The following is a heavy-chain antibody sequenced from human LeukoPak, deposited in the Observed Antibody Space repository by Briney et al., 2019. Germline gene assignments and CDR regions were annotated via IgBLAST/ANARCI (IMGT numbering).Heavy chain of an antibody. CDR3: ARHRSSWLIDY. D-gene: IGHD6-6*01. Sequence: GGSLRLSCAASGFTFSSYAMSWVRQAPGKGLQWVSGISDSGGNTYYADSVRGRFTISRDNSKNTLYLQMNSLRAEDTAVYYCARHRSSWLIDYWGQGTLVTVSS. J-gene: IGHJ4*02. CDR1: GFTFSSYA. V-gene: IGHV3-23*01. CDR2: ISDSGGNT.